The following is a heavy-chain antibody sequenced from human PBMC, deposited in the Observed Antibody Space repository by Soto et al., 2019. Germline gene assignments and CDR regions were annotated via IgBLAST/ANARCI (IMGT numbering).Heavy chain of an antibody. CDR1: GYTFTNYG. CDR2: ISAYNGNT. J-gene: IGHJ4*02. V-gene: IGHV1-18*01. Sequence: ASVKVSCKASGYTFTNYGISWVRKAPGQGLEWMGWISAYNGNTNYAQKFQGRVTMTTDTSTSTAYMELRSLRSDDTAVYYCARTLNEWLLGLDWGQGTLVTVYS. D-gene: IGHD3-3*01. CDR3: ARTLNEWLLGLD.